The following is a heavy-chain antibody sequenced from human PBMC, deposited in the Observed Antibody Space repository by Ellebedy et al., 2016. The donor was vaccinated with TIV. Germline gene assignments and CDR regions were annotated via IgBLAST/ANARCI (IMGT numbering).Heavy chain of an antibody. CDR1: GGSFSGYY. CDR2: INHSGST. CDR3: ARVMQKYCSSTSCLHFDY. Sequence: SETLSLXXAVYGGSFSGYYWSWIRQPPGKGLEWIGEINHSGSTNYNPSLKSRVTISVDTSKNQFSLKLSSVTAADTAVYYCARVMQKYCSSTSCLHFDYWGQGTLVTVSS. V-gene: IGHV4-34*01. D-gene: IGHD2-2*01. J-gene: IGHJ4*02.